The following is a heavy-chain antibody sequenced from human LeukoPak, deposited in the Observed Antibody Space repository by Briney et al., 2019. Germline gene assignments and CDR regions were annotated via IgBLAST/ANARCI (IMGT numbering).Heavy chain of an antibody. D-gene: IGHD3-10*01. CDR3: ATDQYYYAKGGFDY. CDR2: FDPEDGET. Sequence: ASVKVSSKVSGYTLTELSMHWVRQAPGKGLEWMGGFDPEDGETIYAQKFQGRVTMTEDTSTDTAYMELSSLRSEDTAVYYCATDQYYYAKGGFDYWGQGTLVTVSS. V-gene: IGHV1-24*01. CDR1: GYTLTELS. J-gene: IGHJ4*02.